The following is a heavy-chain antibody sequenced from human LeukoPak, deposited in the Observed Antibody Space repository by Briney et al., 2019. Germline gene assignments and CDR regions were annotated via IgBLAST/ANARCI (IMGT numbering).Heavy chain of an antibody. Sequence: GASVKVSCKASGYTFTSYDINWVRQATGQGLEWMGWMNPNSGNTGYAQKFQGRVTMTRNTSMSTAYMELSSLRSDDTAVYYCARGPSRRYVNYWGQGTLVTVSS. CDR3: ARGPSRRYVNY. CDR2: MNPNSGNT. J-gene: IGHJ4*02. V-gene: IGHV1-8*01. CDR1: GYTFTSYD.